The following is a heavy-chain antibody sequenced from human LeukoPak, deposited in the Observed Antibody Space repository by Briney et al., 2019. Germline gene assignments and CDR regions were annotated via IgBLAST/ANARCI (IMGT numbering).Heavy chain of an antibody. J-gene: IGHJ5*02. D-gene: IGHD6-13*01. CDR1: GYTFTSYD. CDR3: ARVYSSSWYNWFDP. CDR2: MNPNSGNT. V-gene: IGHV1-8*01. Sequence: ASVKVSCKASGYTFTSYDINWVRQATGQGLEWMGWMNPNSGNTGYAQKFQGRVTMTGNTSTSTAYMELSSLRSEDTAVYYCARVYSSSWYNWFDPWGQGTLVTVSS.